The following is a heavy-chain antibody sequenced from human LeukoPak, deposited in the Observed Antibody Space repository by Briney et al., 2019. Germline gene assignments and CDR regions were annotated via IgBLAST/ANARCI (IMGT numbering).Heavy chain of an antibody. Sequence: PGGSLRLSCAVSGFTFGRFAMNWVRQAPGKGLEWVSIISNSGTITSYADSVKGRFTISRDNSKNTVYLQMNSLRAEDTALYYCTTESFRYWGQGSLVAVSS. CDR3: TTESFRY. D-gene: IGHD2/OR15-2a*01. V-gene: IGHV3-23*01. J-gene: IGHJ4*02. CDR1: GFTFGRFA. CDR2: ISNSGTIT.